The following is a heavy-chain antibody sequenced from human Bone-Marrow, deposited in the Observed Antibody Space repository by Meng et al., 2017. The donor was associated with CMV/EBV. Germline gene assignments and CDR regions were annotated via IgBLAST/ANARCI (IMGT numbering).Heavy chain of an antibody. CDR3: ARVSPMANVNSNAYVFDY. CDR2: ISQGGTTK. V-gene: IGHV3-30-3*01. Sequence: GESLKISCGASGFTFSNYFMHWVRLAPGKGLEWVGTISQGGTTKFYADSVKGRFTISRDNSKDTLSLQMDSLRAEDTALYYCARVSPMANVNSNAYVFDYWGQGTQVTVSS. D-gene: IGHD5-24*01. CDR1: GFTFSNYF. J-gene: IGHJ4*02.